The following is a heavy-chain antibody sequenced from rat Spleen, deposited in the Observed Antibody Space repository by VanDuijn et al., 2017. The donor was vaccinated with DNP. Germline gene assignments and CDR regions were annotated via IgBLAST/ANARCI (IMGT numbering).Heavy chain of an antibody. D-gene: IGHD1-12*03. V-gene: IGHV3-1*01. CDR3: ARGNDGYFPNWYFDL. CDR1: GSSITSNY. CDR2: ISYSGST. J-gene: IGHJ1*01. Sequence: EVQLQESGPGLVKPSQPLSLTCSVTGSSITSNYWGWIREFPGNKMEWVGHISYSGSTSYNPSLKSRISITRDTSKNQFFLHLNSVTTEDTATYYCARGNDGYFPNWYFDLWGPGTMVTVSS.